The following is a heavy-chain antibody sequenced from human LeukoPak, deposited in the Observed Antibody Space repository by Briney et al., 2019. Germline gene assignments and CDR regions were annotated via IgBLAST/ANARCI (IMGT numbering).Heavy chain of an antibody. V-gene: IGHV3-23*01. CDR1: GLTFSSYA. J-gene: IGHJ4*02. CDR2: ISGSGGST. D-gene: IGHD6-19*01. Sequence: GGSLTLSCAASGLTFSSYAMRWVRQAPGKGLEWVSAISGSGGSTYYADSVKGRFTISRDNSKNTLYLQMNSLRAEDTAVYYCAKGRCIGVADTAFDYWGQGTLVTVSS. CDR3: AKGRCIGVADTAFDY.